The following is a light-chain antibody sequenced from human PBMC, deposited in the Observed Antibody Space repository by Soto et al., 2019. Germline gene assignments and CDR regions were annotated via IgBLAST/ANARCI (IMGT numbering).Light chain of an antibody. CDR2: EAS. J-gene: IGLJ2*01. Sequence: QSVLTQPASVSGSPGQSITISCTGTSSDVGSNNLVSWYQQHPGKAPQLMIYEASKRSSGVSNRFSGSKSGNAASLTISGLQAEDEADYYCFSYAGRRVVFGGGTQLTVL. CDR1: SSDVGSNNL. CDR3: FSYAGRRVV. V-gene: IGLV2-23*01.